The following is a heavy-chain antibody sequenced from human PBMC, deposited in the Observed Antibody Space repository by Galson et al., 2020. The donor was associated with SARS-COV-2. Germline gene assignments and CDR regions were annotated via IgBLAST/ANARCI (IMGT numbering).Heavy chain of an antibody. D-gene: IGHD3-10*01. V-gene: IGHV4-59*01. J-gene: IGHJ4*02. CDR2: LYYGGKT. CDR3: ARLPVVRGVDY. CDR1: GGPINIYY. Sequence: ASETLSLTCTVSGGPINIYYWSWTRQPPGKGLEWIGYLYYGGKTNYNPSLKNRVTISVDTSKSQFSLTLSSVTAADTAMYYCARLPVVRGVDYWGQGIPVTVSS.